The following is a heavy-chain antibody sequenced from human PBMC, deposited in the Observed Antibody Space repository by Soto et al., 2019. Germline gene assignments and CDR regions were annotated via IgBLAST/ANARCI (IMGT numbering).Heavy chain of an antibody. CDR2: IYYSGST. J-gene: IGHJ3*02. CDR1: GGSITRYY. V-gene: IGHV4-59*01. Sequence: PSETLSLTCTVSGGSITRYYSSWIRQPPGKGLEWIGYIYYSGSTNYNPSLKSRVTISVDTSKNQFSLKLSSVTAADTAVYYCARAVGKRARDAFDIWGQGTMVTVSS. CDR3: ARAVGKRARDAFDI.